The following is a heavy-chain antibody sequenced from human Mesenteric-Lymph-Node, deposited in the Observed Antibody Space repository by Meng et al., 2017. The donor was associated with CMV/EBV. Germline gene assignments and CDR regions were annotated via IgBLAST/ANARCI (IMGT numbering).Heavy chain of an antibody. CDR2: MYHGGST. Sequence: SETLSLTCTVSGYSVSSGYYWGWIRQPPGKGLEWIGSMYHGGSTHYNPSLKSRVMISADTSKNQFSLKLSSVTAADTAVYYCARDLLHFWSGYFDHWGQGTLVTVSS. CDR3: ARDLLHFWSGYFDH. J-gene: IGHJ4*02. V-gene: IGHV4-38-2*02. CDR1: GYSVSSGYY. D-gene: IGHD3-3*02.